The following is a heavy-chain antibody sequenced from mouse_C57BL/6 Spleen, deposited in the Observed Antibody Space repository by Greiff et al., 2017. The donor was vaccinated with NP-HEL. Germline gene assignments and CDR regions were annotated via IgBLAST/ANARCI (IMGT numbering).Heavy chain of an antibody. Sequence: HVQLQQPGAELVMPGASVQLSCKASGYTFTSYWMHWVKQRPGQGLEWIGEIDPSDSYTNYNQKFKGKSTLTVDKSSSTAYMQLSSLTSEDSAVYYFATSSLLPGRFAYWGQGTLVTVSA. D-gene: IGHD1-2*01. J-gene: IGHJ3*01. CDR2: IDPSDSYT. CDR1: GYTFTSYW. V-gene: IGHV1-69*01. CDR3: ATSSLLPGRFAY.